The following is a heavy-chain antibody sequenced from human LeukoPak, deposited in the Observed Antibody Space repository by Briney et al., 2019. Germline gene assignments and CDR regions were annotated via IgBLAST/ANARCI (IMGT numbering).Heavy chain of an antibody. CDR1: GDSISSGTYY. CDR2: IYSGGNT. V-gene: IGHV4-61*02. CDR3: AREGSIYYYDSSGYLGY. D-gene: IGHD3-22*01. Sequence: SQTLSLTCTASGDSISSGTYYWSWIRQPAGKGLEWIGRIYSGGNTNYNPSLKSRVTISVDTSKNQFSLKLSSVTAADTAVYYCAREGSIYYYDSSGYLGYWGQGTLVTVSS. J-gene: IGHJ4*02.